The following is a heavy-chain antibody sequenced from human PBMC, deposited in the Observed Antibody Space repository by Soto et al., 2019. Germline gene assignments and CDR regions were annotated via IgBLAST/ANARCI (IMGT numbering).Heavy chain of an antibody. CDR3: ARHSDYDFWSGYPSPQYYFDY. CDR2: IDPSDSYT. V-gene: IGHV5-10-1*01. CDR1: GYSFTSYW. D-gene: IGHD3-3*01. J-gene: IGHJ4*02. Sequence: PGESLKISCKGSGYSFTSYWISWVRQMPGKGLEWMGRIDPSDSYTNYSPSFQGHVTISADKSISTAYLQWSSLKASDTAMYYCARHSDYDFWSGYPSPQYYFDYWGQGT.